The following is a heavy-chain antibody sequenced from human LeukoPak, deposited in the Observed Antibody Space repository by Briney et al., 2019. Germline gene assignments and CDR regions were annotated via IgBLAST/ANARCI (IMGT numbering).Heavy chain of an antibody. Sequence: SETLSLTCAVYGGSFSGYYWSWIRQPPGKGLEWIGEINHSGSTNYNPSLKSRVTISVDTSKNQFSLKLSSVSAADTALYYCASQQYYDLPGGAFDFWGQGTMVTVSP. CDR3: ASQQYYDLPGGAFDF. D-gene: IGHD3-3*01. J-gene: IGHJ3*01. CDR1: GGSFSGYY. V-gene: IGHV4-34*01. CDR2: INHSGST.